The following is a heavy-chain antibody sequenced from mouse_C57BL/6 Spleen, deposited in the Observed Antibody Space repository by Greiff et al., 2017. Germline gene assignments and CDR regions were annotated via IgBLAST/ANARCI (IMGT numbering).Heavy chain of an antibody. D-gene: IGHD2-4*01. CDR2: LYPGSGSI. J-gene: IGHJ2*01. Sequence: VKLMESGAELVKPGASVKLSCKASGYTFTEYTIHWVKQRSGQGLEWIGWLYPGSGSIKYNEKFKDKATLTADKSSSTVYMELSRLTSEDSAVYFCARHEGDDYGDYFDYWGQGTTLTVSS. CDR3: ARHEGDDYGDYFDY. V-gene: IGHV1-62-2*01. CDR1: GYTFTEYT.